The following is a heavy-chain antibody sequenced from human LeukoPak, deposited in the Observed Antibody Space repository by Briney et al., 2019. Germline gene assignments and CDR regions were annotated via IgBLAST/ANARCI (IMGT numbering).Heavy chain of an antibody. CDR1: GYSISSGYY. V-gene: IGHV4-38-2*02. Sequence: SETRSLTCTVSGYSISSGYYWGWIRQPPGKGLEWIGSIYHSGSTYYNPSLKSRVTISVDTSKNQFSLKLSSVTAADTAVYYCARLVSSSWYGGDWFDPWGQGTLVTVSS. CDR2: IYHSGST. D-gene: IGHD6-13*01. J-gene: IGHJ5*02. CDR3: ARLVSSSWYGGDWFDP.